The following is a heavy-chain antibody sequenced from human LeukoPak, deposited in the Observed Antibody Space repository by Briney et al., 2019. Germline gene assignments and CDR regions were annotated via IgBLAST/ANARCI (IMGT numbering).Heavy chain of an antibody. D-gene: IGHD6-13*01. Sequence: PSETLSLTCTVSGGSISSSSYYWGWIRQPPGKGLEWIGSIYYSGSTYYNPSLKSRVTISVDTSKNQFSLKLSSVTAADTAVYYCARHNKARNQQLVPAREDYWGQGTLVTVSS. CDR3: ARHNKARNQQLVPAREDY. J-gene: IGHJ4*02. V-gene: IGHV4-39*01. CDR1: GGSISSSSYY. CDR2: IYYSGST.